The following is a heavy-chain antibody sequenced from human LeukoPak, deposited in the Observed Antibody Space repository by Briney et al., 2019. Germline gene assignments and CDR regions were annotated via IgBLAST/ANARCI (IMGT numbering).Heavy chain of an antibody. Sequence: GESLKISCKGSGYSFTSYWIGWVRQRPGKGLEWMGIIYPGDSDTRYSPSFQGQVTISADKSISTAYLQWSSLKASDTAMYYCARGALYGDYHAGGAFDIWGQGTMVTVSS. J-gene: IGHJ3*02. CDR1: GYSFTSYW. V-gene: IGHV5-51*01. CDR3: ARGALYGDYHAGGAFDI. D-gene: IGHD4-17*01. CDR2: IYPGDSDT.